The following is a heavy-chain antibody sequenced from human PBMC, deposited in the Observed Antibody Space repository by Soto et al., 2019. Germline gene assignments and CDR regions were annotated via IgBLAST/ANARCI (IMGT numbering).Heavy chain of an antibody. Sequence: GGSLRLSCAASGFTFSSYSMNWVRQAPGKGLEWVSSISSSSSYIYYADSVKGRFTISRDNAKNSLYLQMNSLRAEDTAVYYCAREPGYSYGYYYYYGMDVWGQGTTVTVS. J-gene: IGHJ6*02. D-gene: IGHD5-18*01. CDR3: AREPGYSYGYYYYYGMDV. CDR2: ISSSSSYI. CDR1: GFTFSSYS. V-gene: IGHV3-21*01.